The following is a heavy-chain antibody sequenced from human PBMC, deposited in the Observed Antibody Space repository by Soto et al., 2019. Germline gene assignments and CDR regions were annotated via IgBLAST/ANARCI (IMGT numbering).Heavy chain of an antibody. CDR3: ARSPDYLWFGELSPGHFDY. J-gene: IGHJ4*02. V-gene: IGHV4-39*01. Sequence: SETLSLTCTVSGGSISSSSYYWGWIRQPPGKGLEWIGSIYYSGSTYYNPSLKSRVTISVDTSKNQFSLKLSSVTAADTAVYYCARSPDYLWFGELSPGHFDYWGQGTLVTVSS. CDR1: GGSISSSSYY. D-gene: IGHD3-10*01. CDR2: IYYSGST.